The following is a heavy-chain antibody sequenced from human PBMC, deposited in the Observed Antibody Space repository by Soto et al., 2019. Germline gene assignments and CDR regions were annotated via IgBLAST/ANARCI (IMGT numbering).Heavy chain of an antibody. CDR1: GYTFSSYG. D-gene: IGHD3-22*01. Sequence: QVQLVQSGAEVKKPGASVKVSCKAAGYTFSSYGITWVRQAPGQGLEWMGWISTYNDNTKYAQKVQGRVTMTTDASTSTAYMELTSLRSDDTAIYYCARDPFHYASSGYYSVYWGQGTLVTVSS. CDR3: ARDPFHYASSGYYSVY. CDR2: ISTYNDNT. J-gene: IGHJ4*02. V-gene: IGHV1-18*01.